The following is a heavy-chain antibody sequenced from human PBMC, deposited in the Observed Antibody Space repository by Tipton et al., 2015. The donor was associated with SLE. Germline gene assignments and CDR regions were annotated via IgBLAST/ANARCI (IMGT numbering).Heavy chain of an antibody. V-gene: IGHV3-21*01. J-gene: IGHJ6*03. CDR3: GRDPHLYYYMDV. CDR1: GFTFSSYS. CDR2: ISSSSSYI. Sequence: SLRLSCAASGFTFSSYSMNWVRQAPGKGLEWVSSISSSSSYIYYADSVKGRFTISRDNAKNSLYLQMNSLRVEDTAVYYCGRDPHLYYYMDVWGKGTTVTVSS.